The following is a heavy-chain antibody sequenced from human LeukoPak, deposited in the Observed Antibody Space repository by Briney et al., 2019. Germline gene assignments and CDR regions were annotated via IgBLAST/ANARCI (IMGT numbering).Heavy chain of an antibody. V-gene: IGHV4-59*01. D-gene: IGHD6-13*01. Sequence: SETLSLTCTVSGGSISSYYWSWIRQPPGKGLEWIGYIYYSGSTNYNPSLMSRVTISVDTSKNQFSLKLSSVTAADTAVYYCARDRVAAASLDYWGQGTLVTVSS. CDR1: GGSISSYY. J-gene: IGHJ4*02. CDR2: IYYSGST. CDR3: ARDRVAAASLDY.